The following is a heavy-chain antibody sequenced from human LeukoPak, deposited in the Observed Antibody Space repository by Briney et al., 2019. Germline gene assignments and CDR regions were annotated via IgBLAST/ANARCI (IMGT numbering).Heavy chain of an antibody. CDR3: ARAGYCGGDCYWFDY. D-gene: IGHD2-21*01. V-gene: IGHV1-69*05. J-gene: IGHJ4*02. CDR1: GGTFSSYA. CDR2: IIPIFGTA. Sequence: GPSVKLSCKASGGTFSSYAISWVRQAPGQGLERMGRIIPIFGTANYAQKFQGRVTITTDESTSTAYMELSSLRSEDTAVYYCARAGYCGGDCYWFDYWGQGTLVTVSS.